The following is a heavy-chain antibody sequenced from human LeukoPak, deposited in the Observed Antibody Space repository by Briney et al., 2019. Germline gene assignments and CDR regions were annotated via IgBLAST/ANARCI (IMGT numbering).Heavy chain of an antibody. V-gene: IGHV4-59*01. Sequence: PSETLSLTCTVSGGSISSYYWSWIRQPPGKGLEWIGYIYHSGSTNYNPSLKSRVTISVDTSKNQFSLKLSSVTAADTAVYYCARTYYDFWSGYDHDAFDIWGQGTMVTVSS. CDR2: IYHSGST. J-gene: IGHJ3*02. CDR1: GGSISSYY. CDR3: ARTYYDFWSGYDHDAFDI. D-gene: IGHD3-3*01.